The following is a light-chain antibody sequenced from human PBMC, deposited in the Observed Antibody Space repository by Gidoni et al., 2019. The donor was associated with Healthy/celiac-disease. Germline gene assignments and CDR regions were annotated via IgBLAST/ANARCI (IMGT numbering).Light chain of an antibody. CDR3: QQRSNWPLT. CDR1: QSVSSY. V-gene: IGKV3-11*01. CDR2: YAS. Sequence: EIVLTQSPATLSLSPGERATLSCRASQSVSSYLAWYQQKPGQAPRLLIYYASNRATGIPARFSGSGSGSAFTLTISSLEPEDFAVYYCQQRSNWPLTFGGVTKVEIK. J-gene: IGKJ4*01.